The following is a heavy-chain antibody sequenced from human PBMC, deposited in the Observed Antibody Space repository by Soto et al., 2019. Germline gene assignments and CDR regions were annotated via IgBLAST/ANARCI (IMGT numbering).Heavy chain of an antibody. D-gene: IGHD5-18*01. J-gene: IGHJ5*02. CDR2: ISAYNGNT. Sequence: ASVKVSCKASGYTFTSYGISWVRQAPGQVLEWMVWISAYNGNTNYAQKLQGRVTMTTDTPTSTAYMELRSLTSDDTAVYYCARARIQLWLHWFDPGGQGTLVTVSS. CDR3: ARARIQLWLHWFDP. V-gene: IGHV1-18*01. CDR1: GYTFTSYG.